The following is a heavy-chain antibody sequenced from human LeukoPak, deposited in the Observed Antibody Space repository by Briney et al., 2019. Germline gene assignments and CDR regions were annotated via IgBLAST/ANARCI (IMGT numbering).Heavy chain of an antibody. CDR3: AREDYDSTDLAKDAFDI. CDR1: GYTFTGYY. Sequence: GASVKVSCKASGYTFTGYYMHWVRQAPGQGLEWMGWINPNSGGTNYAQKFQGWVTMTRDTSISTAYMELSRLRSDDTAVYYCAREDYDSTDLAKDAFDIWGQGTMVNVSS. D-gene: IGHD3-22*01. J-gene: IGHJ3*02. CDR2: INPNSGGT. V-gene: IGHV1-2*04.